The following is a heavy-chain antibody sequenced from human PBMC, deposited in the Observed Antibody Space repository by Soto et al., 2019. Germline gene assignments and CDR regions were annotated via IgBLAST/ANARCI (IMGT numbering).Heavy chain of an antibody. D-gene: IGHD2-2*01. CDR2: INPNSGGT. CDR1: GYTFTGYY. V-gene: IGHV1-2*02. J-gene: IGHJ6*02. Sequence: ASVKVSCKASGYTFTGYYMHWVRQAPGQGLEWMGWINPNSGGTNYAQKFQGRVTMTRDTSISTAYMELSRLRSDDTAVYYCARGLPAADYYYYGMDVWGRGTTVTVSS. CDR3: ARGLPAADYYYYGMDV.